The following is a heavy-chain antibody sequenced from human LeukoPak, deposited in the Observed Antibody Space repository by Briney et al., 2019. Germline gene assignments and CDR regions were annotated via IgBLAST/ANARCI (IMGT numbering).Heavy chain of an antibody. Sequence: GGSLRLSCAVSGFTFRTYWMHWVRHVPGEGLAWVSRINEDGSITNYADSVKGRFSISRDNAKNTLYLQMNSLRAEDTAVYYCARDMTYYYGMDVWGQGTTVTVSS. V-gene: IGHV3-74*01. D-gene: IGHD3-16*01. CDR1: GFTFRTYW. CDR3: ARDMTYYYGMDV. CDR2: INEDGSIT. J-gene: IGHJ6*02.